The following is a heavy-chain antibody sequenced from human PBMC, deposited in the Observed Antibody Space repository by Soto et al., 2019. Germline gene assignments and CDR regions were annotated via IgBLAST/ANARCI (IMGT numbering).Heavy chain of an antibody. J-gene: IGHJ2*01. V-gene: IGHV4-30-4*01. Sequence: QVQLQESGPGLVKPSQTLSLTCTVSGGSISSGDYYWSWIRQPPGKGLEWIGYIYYSGSTYYNPSLKRRVTIAVDTSQNQFSLKLSSVTAADTAVYYCARGTGGNSWSFWYFDLWGRGPLVTVSS. CDR1: GGSISSGDYY. D-gene: IGHD2-21*02. CDR3: ARGTGGNSWSFWYFDL. CDR2: IYYSGST.